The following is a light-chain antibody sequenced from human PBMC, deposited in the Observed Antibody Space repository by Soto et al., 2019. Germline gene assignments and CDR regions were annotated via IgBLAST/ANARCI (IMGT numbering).Light chain of an antibody. CDR2: DVS. CDR1: SSDVGGYNY. CDR3: CSYAGSYTLGV. V-gene: IGLV2-11*01. J-gene: IGLJ7*01. Sequence: QSALTQPRSVSGSPGQSVTISCTGTSSDVGGYNYVSWYQQHPGKAPKLMIYDVSKRPSGVPDRFSGSKSGNTASLTISGLQVEDEADYYCCSYAGSYTLGVFGGGTQLTVL.